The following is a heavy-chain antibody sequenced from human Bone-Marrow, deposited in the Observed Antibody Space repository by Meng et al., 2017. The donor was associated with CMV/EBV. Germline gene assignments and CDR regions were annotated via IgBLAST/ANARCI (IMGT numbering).Heavy chain of an antibody. J-gene: IGHJ5*02. CDR2: INHSGST. CDR1: GGSFSGYY. CDR3: ARGLGYCSSTSCYFNWFDP. V-gene: IGHV4-34*01. Sequence: GSLRLSCAVYGGSFSGYYWSWIRQPPGKGLEWVGEINHSGSTNYNPSLKSRVTISVDTSKNHFSLQQSFVTAADTAVDYCARGLGYCSSTSCYFNWFDPWGQGTLVTVSS. D-gene: IGHD2-2*01.